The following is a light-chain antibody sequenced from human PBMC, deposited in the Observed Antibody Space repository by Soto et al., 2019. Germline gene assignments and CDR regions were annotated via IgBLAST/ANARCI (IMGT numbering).Light chain of an antibody. CDR3: QQYNNWPLT. Sequence: EIVMTQSPATLSVSPGERATLSCRASQSVSSNLARYQQKPGQAPRLLIYGASTRATGIPARFSGSGSGTEFTLTISSLQSEDFAVYDCQQYNNWPLTCGQGTKVEIK. J-gene: IGKJ1*01. CDR1: QSVSSN. CDR2: GAS. V-gene: IGKV3-15*01.